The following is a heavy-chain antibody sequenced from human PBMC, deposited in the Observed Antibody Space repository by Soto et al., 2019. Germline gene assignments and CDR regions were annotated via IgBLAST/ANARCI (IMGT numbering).Heavy chain of an antibody. J-gene: IGHJ4*02. CDR2: XXXXXXXX. Sequence: EVQLVQSGGDLVQPGGSLRLSCAASGFPFRETWMSWVRQAPGKELEFXXNXXXXXXXXNYMDSVKGRFTISRDNAKXXXXXXXXXXXXXXXXXXXXXXDPAYSSFDLWGQGTLVTVSS. CDR1: GFPFRETW. V-gene: IGHV3-7*01. CDR3: XXDPAYSSFDL. D-gene: IGHD6-13*01.